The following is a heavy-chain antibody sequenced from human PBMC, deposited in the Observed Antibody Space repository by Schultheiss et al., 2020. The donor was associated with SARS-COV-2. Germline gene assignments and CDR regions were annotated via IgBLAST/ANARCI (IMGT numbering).Heavy chain of an antibody. V-gene: IGHV4-34*01. Sequence: SETLSLTCAVYGGSFSGYYWSWIRQPPGKGLEWIGSIYHSGSTYYNPSLKSRVTISVDTSKNQFSLKLSSVTAADTAVYYCARGDVDTGGMDVWGQGTTVTVSS. D-gene: IGHD5-18*01. CDR3: ARGDVDTGGMDV. J-gene: IGHJ6*02. CDR2: IYHSGST. CDR1: GGSFSGYY.